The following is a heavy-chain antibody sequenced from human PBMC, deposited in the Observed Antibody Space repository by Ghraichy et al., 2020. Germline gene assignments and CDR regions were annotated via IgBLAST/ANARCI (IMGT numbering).Heavy chain of an antibody. V-gene: IGHV4-31*03. CDR1: GGSISSGSYY. Sequence: SETLSLTCTVSGGSISSGSYYWTWIRQHPGKGLEWIGYIHYTGSTFYNPSLKSRVSISVDTSKNQFSLKLTSVTAADTAVYYCARDHFQELGYFDFWGQGTLVTVSS. J-gene: IGHJ4*02. CDR3: ARDHFQELGYFDF. D-gene: IGHD1-7*01. CDR2: IHYTGST.